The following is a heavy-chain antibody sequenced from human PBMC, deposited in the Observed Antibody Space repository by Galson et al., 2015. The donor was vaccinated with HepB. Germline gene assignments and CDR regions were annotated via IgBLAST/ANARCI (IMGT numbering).Heavy chain of an antibody. J-gene: IGHJ4*02. CDR2: ISSSSSTI. CDR3: ARGGEPTPFNIVVGGVDY. V-gene: IGHV3-48*01. D-gene: IGHD2-15*01. CDR1: GFTFSSYS. Sequence: SLRLSCAASGFTFSSYSMNWVRQAPGKGLEWVSYISSSSSTIYYADSVKGRFTISRDNAKNSLYLQMNSLRAEDTAVYYCARGGEPTPFNIVVGGVDYWGQGTLVTVSS.